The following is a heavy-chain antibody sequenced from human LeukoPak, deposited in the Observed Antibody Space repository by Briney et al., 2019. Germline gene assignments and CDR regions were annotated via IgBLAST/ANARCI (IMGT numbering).Heavy chain of an antibody. CDR2: INPNSGGT. D-gene: IGHD3-22*01. Sequence: GASVKVSCKASGYIFTSYYMHWVRQAPGQGLEWMGWINPNSGGTNYAQKFQGRVTTTRDTSISTAYMELSRLRSDDTAVYYCAREHSSGYYFDAFDIWGQGTMVTVSS. CDR1: GYIFTSYY. V-gene: IGHV1-2*02. J-gene: IGHJ3*02. CDR3: AREHSSGYYFDAFDI.